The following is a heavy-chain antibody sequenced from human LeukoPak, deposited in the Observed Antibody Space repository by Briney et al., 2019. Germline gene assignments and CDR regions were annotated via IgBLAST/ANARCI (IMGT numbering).Heavy chain of an antibody. CDR1: GYTFTGHY. V-gene: IGHV1-2*06. J-gene: IGHJ4*02. Sequence: ASVKVSCKASGYTFTGHYLNWLRQAPGQGLEWMGRINPNSGDTKYADKFQGRVIMTRDTSTSTAYMELNGLRSDDTASYYCARDMWELPSDYYCDYGGQGTLVTVSS. CDR2: INPNSGDT. CDR3: ARDMWELPSDYYCDY. D-gene: IGHD1-26*01.